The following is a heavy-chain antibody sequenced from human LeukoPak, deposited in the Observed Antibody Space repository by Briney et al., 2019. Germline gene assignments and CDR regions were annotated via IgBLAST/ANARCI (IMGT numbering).Heavy chain of an antibody. CDR1: GGSFSDYS. D-gene: IGHD6-13*01. CDR3: ARHGGYSSPLGV. J-gene: IGHJ6*02. CDR2: IDHSGST. V-gene: IGHV4-34*01. Sequence: SETLSLTCAVHGGSFSDYSWSWIRQPPGKGLEWIGEIDHSGSTTYNPSLKSRVTILVDTSNYQFSLKLTSVTAADTAVYYCARHGGYSSPLGVWGQGTTVTVSS.